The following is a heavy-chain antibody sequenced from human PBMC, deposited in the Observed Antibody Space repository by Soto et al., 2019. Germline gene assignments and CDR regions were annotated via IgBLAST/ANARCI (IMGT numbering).Heavy chain of an antibody. CDR1: GGTFNNYP. CDR2: SIPIFGTA. Sequence: SVKVSCKASGGTFNNYPITWVRQAPGEGLEWMGGSIPIFGTANYAQKFQGRVTISVDESTSTAYMELSSLRSEDTAVYYCARGRGYSGDDHYYYFDMDVWGQGTTVTVS. D-gene: IGHD5-12*01. J-gene: IGHJ6*02. CDR3: ARGRGYSGDDHYYYFDMDV. V-gene: IGHV1-69*13.